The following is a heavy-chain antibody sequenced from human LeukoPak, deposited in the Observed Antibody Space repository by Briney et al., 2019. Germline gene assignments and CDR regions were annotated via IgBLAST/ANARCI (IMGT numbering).Heavy chain of an antibody. J-gene: IGHJ4*02. CDR2: INGDGSTT. V-gene: IGHV3-74*01. CDR1: GFGFSTSW. Sequence: PGGSLRLSRAASGFGFSTSWMHWVRQAPGKGLVWVARINGDGSTTNYADSVRGQFTISRDTAKNTLFLQMNSLGAEDTAVYYCIGTGTHSYWGQGTLVTVSS. D-gene: IGHD3-10*01. CDR3: IGTGTHSY.